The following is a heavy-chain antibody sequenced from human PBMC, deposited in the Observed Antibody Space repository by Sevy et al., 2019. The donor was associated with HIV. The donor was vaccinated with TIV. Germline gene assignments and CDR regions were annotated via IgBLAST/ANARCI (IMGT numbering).Heavy chain of an antibody. CDR3: ARVGPPNPPLVDGSGSYDRWFDP. CDR2: IYYSGST. V-gene: IGHV4-30-4*08. Sequence: SWVRQAPGKGLEWIGYIYYSGSTYYNPSLKSRVTISVDTSKNQFSLKLSSVTAADTAVYYCARVGPPNPPLVDGSGSYDRWFDPWGQGTLVTVSS. D-gene: IGHD3-10*01. J-gene: IGHJ5*02.